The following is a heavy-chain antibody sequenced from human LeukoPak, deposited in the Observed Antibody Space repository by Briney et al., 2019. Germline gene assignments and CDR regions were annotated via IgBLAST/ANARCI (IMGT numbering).Heavy chain of an antibody. CDR3: AKTGANPYYFDY. D-gene: IGHD4/OR15-4a*01. CDR1: GFTFSSYG. J-gene: IGHJ4*02. CDR2: IRYDGSNK. Sequence: PGGSLRLSCAASGFTFSSYGMHWVRQAPGKGLEWVAFIRYDGSNKYYADSVKGRFTISRDNSKNTLYLQMNSLRAEDTAVYYCAKTGANPYYFDYWGQGTLVTVSS. V-gene: IGHV3-30*02.